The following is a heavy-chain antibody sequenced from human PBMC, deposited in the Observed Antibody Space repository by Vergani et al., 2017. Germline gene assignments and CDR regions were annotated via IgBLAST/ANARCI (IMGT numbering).Heavy chain of an antibody. J-gene: IGHJ6*02. V-gene: IGHV4-34*01. CDR1: GGSFSGYY. CDR2: INHSGST. CDR3: ARARWATGYYYYGMDV. Sequence: QVQLQQWGAGLLKPSETLSLTCAVYGGSFSGYYWSWIRQPPGKGLEWIGEINHSGSTNYNPSLKSRVTISVDTSKNQFSLKLSSVTAADTAVYYCARARWATGYYYYGMDVWAKGPRSPSP. D-gene: IGHD5-12*01.